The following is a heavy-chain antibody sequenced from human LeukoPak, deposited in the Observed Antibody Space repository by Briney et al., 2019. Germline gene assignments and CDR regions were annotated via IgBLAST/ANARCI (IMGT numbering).Heavy chain of an antibody. CDR1: GFTFSSYA. D-gene: IGHD6-19*01. Sequence: GGSLRLSCAASGFTFSSYAMSWVRQAPGKGLEWVSAISGSGGSTYYADSVKGRFTISRDNSKNTLYLQMNSLRAEDTTVYYCAKGAVAGDYYYYGMDVWGQGTTVTVSS. V-gene: IGHV3-23*01. CDR2: ISGSGGST. J-gene: IGHJ6*02. CDR3: AKGAVAGDYYYYGMDV.